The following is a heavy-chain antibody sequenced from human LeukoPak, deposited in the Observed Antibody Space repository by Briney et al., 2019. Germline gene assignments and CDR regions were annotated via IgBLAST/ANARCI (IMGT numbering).Heavy chain of an antibody. D-gene: IGHD1-20*01. J-gene: IGHJ4*02. Sequence: GGSLRLSCAASGFTFDDYGMSWVRQAPGKGLEWVSGINWNGGSTGYADSVEGRFTISRDNAKNSLYLQMNSLRAEDTALYYCASLYNWNPTQHYWGQGTLVTVSS. CDR1: GFTFDDYG. CDR2: INWNGGST. CDR3: ASLYNWNPTQHY. V-gene: IGHV3-20*04.